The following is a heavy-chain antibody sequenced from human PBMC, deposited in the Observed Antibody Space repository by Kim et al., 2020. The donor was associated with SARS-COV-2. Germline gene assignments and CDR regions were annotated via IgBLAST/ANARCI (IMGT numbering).Heavy chain of an antibody. J-gene: IGHJ4*02. CDR1: GFTFSSFE. V-gene: IGHV3-48*03. Sequence: GGSLRLSCAASGFTFSSFEMIWVRQAPGKGLEWVSFISASGSTIHYADSVKGRFTIYRDNAKNSLYLQMSSLRAEDTAVYYCAGHYVYSGEFDYWGQGTLVTVSS. CDR3: AGHYVYSGEFDY. D-gene: IGHD4-4*01. CDR2: ISASGSTI.